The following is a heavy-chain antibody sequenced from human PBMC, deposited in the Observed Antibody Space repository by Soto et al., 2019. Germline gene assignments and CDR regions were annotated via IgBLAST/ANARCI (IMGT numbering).Heavy chain of an antibody. CDR2: ISPYTGNT. Sequence: QVQLVQSGDEVKKPGASVKVSCKASGYIFVNYGIAWVRQAPRQGLEWMGWISPYTGNTHSASKVQGRLTMTTDTSTSTAYMGLGSLTSVDTAVYYCVMVDNYVTPTPQDVWGQGTTVTVSS. CDR3: VMVDNYVTPTPQDV. J-gene: IGHJ6*01. CDR1: GYIFVNYG. D-gene: IGHD3-16*01. V-gene: IGHV1-18*01.